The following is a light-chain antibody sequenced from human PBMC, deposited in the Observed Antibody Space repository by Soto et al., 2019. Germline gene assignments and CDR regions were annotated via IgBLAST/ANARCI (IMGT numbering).Light chain of an antibody. V-gene: IGKV1-33*01. CDR3: QQYDNLPIT. Sequence: DIQMTQSPSSLSASLGDRVTITCRASQAITKYLNWYQQKPGKAPKLLIFDASNLETGVPSRFSGSGSGTDFTFSISSLQPEDIATYYCQQYDNLPITFGQGTRLEIK. CDR2: DAS. CDR1: QAITKY. J-gene: IGKJ5*01.